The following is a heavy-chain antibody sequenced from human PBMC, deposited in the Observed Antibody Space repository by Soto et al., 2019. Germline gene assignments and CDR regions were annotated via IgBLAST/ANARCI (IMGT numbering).Heavy chain of an antibody. CDR3: ASLPALYGPGSYRFDY. V-gene: IGHV2-5*01. CDR1: GFSLSSSGVG. D-gene: IGHD3-10*01. J-gene: IGHJ4*02. Sequence: QITLKESGPTLLKPTQTLTLTCTFSGFSLSSSGVGVGWIRQPPGQALEWLTLIYWNDDKRYSPSLRSRLTITKDTPTRQVVLRMTDMDPVDTATYYCASLPALYGPGSYRFDYWGQGTLVTVSS. CDR2: IYWNDDK.